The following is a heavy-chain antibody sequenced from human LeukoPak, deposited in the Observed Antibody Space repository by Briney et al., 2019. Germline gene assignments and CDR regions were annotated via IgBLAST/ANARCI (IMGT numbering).Heavy chain of an antibody. CDR1: GFTFSNSW. CDR3: ARESLHSSRPERHIDY. Sequence: GGSLRLSCAASGFTFSNSWMSWVRQAPGKGLEWVANIRQVGGEKYYVDSVKGRLTISRDNAKNSLYLQMDSLRVEDTAVYYCARESLHSSRPERHIDYWGQGTLVTVSS. CDR2: IRQVGGEK. J-gene: IGHJ4*02. V-gene: IGHV3-7*01. D-gene: IGHD2-2*01.